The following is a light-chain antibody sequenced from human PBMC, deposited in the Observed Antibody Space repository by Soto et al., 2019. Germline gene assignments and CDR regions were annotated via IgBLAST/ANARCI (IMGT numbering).Light chain of an antibody. CDR3: QRFDSGPIT. V-gene: IGKV1-27*01. Sequence: DIQMTQSPSSLSASVGDRVTITCRASQGISTYLAWDQQKPGKVPKLLIYAASTLQSGVTYRFSGSGSGTDLTHTIISLQPEDVSTYYCQRFDSGPITFCQGTRLEIK. CDR2: AAS. CDR1: QGISTY. J-gene: IGKJ5*01.